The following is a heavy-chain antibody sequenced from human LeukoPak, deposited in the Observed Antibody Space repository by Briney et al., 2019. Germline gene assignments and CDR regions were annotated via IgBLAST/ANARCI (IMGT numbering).Heavy chain of an antibody. J-gene: IGHJ6*03. CDR3: ATGGGWEPSSGVVTHIDV. D-gene: IGHD3-3*01. Sequence: GGSLRLSCAASGFMFSGYCMHWVRQGPEKGRELVSRIDNEGNGIIYADSVKGRFTTSRDNAKNTLYLQMSSLRVEDTAVYYCATGGGWEPSSGVVTHIDVWGKGTTVTVSS. CDR2: IDNEGNGI. CDR1: GFMFSGYC. V-gene: IGHV3-74*01.